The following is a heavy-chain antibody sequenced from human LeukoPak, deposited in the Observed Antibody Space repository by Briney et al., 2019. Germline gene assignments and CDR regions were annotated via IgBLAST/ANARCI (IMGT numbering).Heavy chain of an antibody. D-gene: IGHD5-18*01. CDR1: GGSISRYY. CDR2: IHYSGST. Sequence: PSETLSLTCTVSGGSISRYYWSWIRQPPGNRLEWIGYIHYSGSTNYNPSLESRVTMSLDTSDNQFSLKLSSVTAADTAVYYCATGYSSGQRFDYWGQGTLVTVSS. V-gene: IGHV4-59*01. J-gene: IGHJ4*02. CDR3: ATGYSSGQRFDY.